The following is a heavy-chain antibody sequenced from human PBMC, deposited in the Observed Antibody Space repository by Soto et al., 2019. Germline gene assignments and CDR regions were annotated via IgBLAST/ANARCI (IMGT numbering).Heavy chain of an antibody. J-gene: IGHJ5*02. D-gene: IGHD2-15*01. CDR1: GGSLSSGGYY. CDR2: IYYSGST. V-gene: IGHV4-31*03. CDR3: ARVEGYCSGGSCQMDNWFDP. Sequence: SETLSLTCTVSGGSLSSGGYYWSWIRQHPGKGLEWIGYIYYSGSTYYNPSLKSRVTISVDTSKNQFSLKLSSVTAADTAVYYCARVEGYCSGGSCQMDNWFDPWGQGTLVTVSS.